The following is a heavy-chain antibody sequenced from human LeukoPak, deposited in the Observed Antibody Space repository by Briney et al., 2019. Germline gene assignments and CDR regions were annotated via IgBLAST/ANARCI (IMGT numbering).Heavy chain of an antibody. D-gene: IGHD3-10*01. CDR3: ARELRLLWFGESTYYFDY. J-gene: IGHJ4*02. CDR2: INSKSGGT. V-gene: IGHV1-2*02. Sequence: ASVKVSCKASGYTFTGYYMHWVRQAPGQGLEWMGWINSKSGGTNYAQKLQGRVTMTTDTSTSTAYMELRSLRSDDTAVYYCARELRLLWFGESTYYFDYWGQGTLVTVSS. CDR1: GYTFTGYY.